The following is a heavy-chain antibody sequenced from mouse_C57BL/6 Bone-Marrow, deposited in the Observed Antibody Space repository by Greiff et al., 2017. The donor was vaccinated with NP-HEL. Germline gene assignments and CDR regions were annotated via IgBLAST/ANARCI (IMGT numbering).Heavy chain of an antibody. D-gene: IGHD1-1*01. CDR3: AREGVYGSSLSYAMDY. CDR2: IYPGDGDT. CDR1: GYAFSSYW. Sequence: VQRVESGAELVKPGASVKISCKASGYAFSSYWMNWVKQRPGKGLEWIGQIYPGDGDTNYNGKFKGKATLTADKSSSTAYMQLSSLTSEDSAVYFCAREGVYGSSLSYAMDYWGQGTSVTVSS. V-gene: IGHV1-80*01. J-gene: IGHJ4*01.